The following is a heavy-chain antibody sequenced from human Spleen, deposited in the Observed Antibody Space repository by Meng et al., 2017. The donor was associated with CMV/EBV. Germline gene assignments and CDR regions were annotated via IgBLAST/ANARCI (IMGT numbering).Heavy chain of an antibody. V-gene: IGHV1-2*02. CDR3: ARKQVPAHSGSYRYYYYYAMDV. Sequence: ASVKVSCKASGYTFTGYYIPWVGQAPGQGLEWLGWVNPNSGGTNYAQKFQGRVTMTRDTSISTAYMELSRLRSDDTAVYYCARKQVPAHSGSYRYYYYYAMDVWGQGTTVTVSS. CDR2: VNPNSGGT. J-gene: IGHJ6*02. CDR1: GYTFTGYY. D-gene: IGHD1-26*01.